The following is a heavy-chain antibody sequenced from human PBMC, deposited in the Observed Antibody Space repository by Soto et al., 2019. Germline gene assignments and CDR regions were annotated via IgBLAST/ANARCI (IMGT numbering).Heavy chain of an antibody. J-gene: IGHJ5*02. Sequence: PGGSLRLSCAASGFTFSSYAMSWVRQAPGKGLECVSTISGSGGTTNYADSVKGRFAISRDNAKNSLYLQMNSLRAEDTAVYYCARDHGSGTPRGNWFDPWGQGTLVTVSS. CDR2: ISGSGGTT. CDR1: GFTFSSYA. D-gene: IGHD3-10*01. CDR3: ARDHGSGTPRGNWFDP. V-gene: IGHV3-23*01.